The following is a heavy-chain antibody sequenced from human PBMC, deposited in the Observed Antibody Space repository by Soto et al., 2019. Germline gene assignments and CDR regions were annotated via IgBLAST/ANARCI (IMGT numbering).Heavy chain of an antibody. CDR1: GYTFTSYG. CDR2: ISAYNGNT. V-gene: IGHV1-18*01. D-gene: IGHD5-18*01. CDR3: SRVKYSPPYYCYYGMDV. Sequence: QVQLVQSGAEVKKPGASVKVSCKASGYTFTSYGISWVRQAPGQGLEWMGWISAYNGNTNYAQKLQGRVTMTTETATSTAYMELRSLRSDDTAVYSCSRVKYSPPYYCYYGMDVWGQGTTVTVSS. J-gene: IGHJ6*02.